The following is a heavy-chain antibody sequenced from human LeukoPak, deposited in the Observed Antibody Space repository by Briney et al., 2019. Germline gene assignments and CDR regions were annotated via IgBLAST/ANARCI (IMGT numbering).Heavy chain of an antibody. CDR1: GGTCTSYA. Sequence: GASVTVSFKATGGTCTSYAFSWGRQAPAQGREWVGRIITIFGMGSHVQKFQGRVPSTPGKSPSTAYMELSSLRSEETAVYHCAYRLYYYDSSPMLDAFDIWGRGTIVTVSS. CDR3: AYRLYYYDSSPMLDAFDI. V-gene: IGHV1-69*04. D-gene: IGHD3-22*01. J-gene: IGHJ3*02. CDR2: IITIFGMG.